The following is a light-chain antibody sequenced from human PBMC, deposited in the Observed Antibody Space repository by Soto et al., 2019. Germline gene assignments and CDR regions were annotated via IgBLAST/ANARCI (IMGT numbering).Light chain of an antibody. CDR3: SSYTSGSTYV. J-gene: IGLJ1*01. CDR2: EVS. CDR1: SSDVGGFRY. Sequence: QSVLTQPAAGSGSPGQSITSSCTGPSSDVGGFRYVSWYQQHPGQAPKLTIYEVSSRPSGVSNRFSGSKSGNTASLTISGLQTEDEADYYCSSYTSGSTYVFGTGTKLTVL. V-gene: IGLV2-14*01.